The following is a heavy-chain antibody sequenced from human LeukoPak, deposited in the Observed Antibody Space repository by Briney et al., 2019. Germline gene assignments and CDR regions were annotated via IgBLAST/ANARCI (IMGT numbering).Heavy chain of an antibody. V-gene: IGHV1-2*02. J-gene: IGHJ4*02. D-gene: IGHD3-10*01. CDR3: ATDFLSGTLDY. CDR1: GYTFTGYY. CDR2: INPNSGGT. Sequence: ASVKVSRKASGYTFTGYYMHWVRQAPGQGLEWMGWINPNSGGTNYAQKFQGRVTMTRDTSISTAYMELSRLRSDDTAAYYCATDFLSGTLDYWGQGTLVTVSS.